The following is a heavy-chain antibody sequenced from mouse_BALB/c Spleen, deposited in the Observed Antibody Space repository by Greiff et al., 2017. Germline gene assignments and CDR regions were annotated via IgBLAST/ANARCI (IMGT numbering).Heavy chain of an antibody. J-gene: IGHJ4*01. CDR1: GYAFTNYL. CDR2: INPGSGGT. CDR3: ARSTYPYYAMDY. D-gene: IGHD5-5*01. Sequence: QVQLKESGAELVRPGTSVKVSCKASGYAFTNYLIEWVKQRPGQGLEWIGVINPGSGGTNYNEKFKGKATLTADKSSSTAYMQLSSLTSDDSAVYFCARSTYPYYAMDYWGQGTSVTVSS. V-gene: IGHV1-54*01.